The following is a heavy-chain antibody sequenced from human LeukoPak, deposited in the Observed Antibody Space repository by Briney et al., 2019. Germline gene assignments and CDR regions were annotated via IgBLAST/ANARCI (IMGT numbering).Heavy chain of an antibody. D-gene: IGHD1-26*01. V-gene: IGHV1-69*05. Sequence: GASVKVSCKSSGDTFGSYAINWLRQAPGQGLEWMGRIIPMFATPNYAQSFQGRVTITTDESTRTAYMELSSLRSKDTAVYYCAREAREFYRPYFLYYYYMDVWGKGTTVTVSS. J-gene: IGHJ6*03. CDR3: AREAREFYRPYFLYYYYMDV. CDR1: GDTFGSYA. CDR2: IIPMFATP.